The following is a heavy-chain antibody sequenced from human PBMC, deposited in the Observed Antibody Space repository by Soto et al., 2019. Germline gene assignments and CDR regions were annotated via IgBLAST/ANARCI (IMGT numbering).Heavy chain of an antibody. V-gene: IGHV4-38-2*02. CDR1: GYSMSRGYY. CDR2: IHHSGST. Sequence: SETLSLTCAVSGYSMSRGYYWGWIRPPRGKGLEWVGSIHHSGSTYYNPSLKSRVTISVDTSKNQFSLKLSSVTAAHTSVYYCARDQNFGMATSQYAVWSSYPFEPWGQGTLVTVSS. J-gene: IGHJ5*02. CDR3: ARDQNFGMATSQYAVWSSYPFEP. D-gene: IGHD3-3*01.